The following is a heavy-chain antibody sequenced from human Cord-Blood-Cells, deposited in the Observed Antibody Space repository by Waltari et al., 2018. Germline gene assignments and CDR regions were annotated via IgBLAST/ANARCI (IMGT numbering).Heavy chain of an antibody. V-gene: IGHV3-73*01. CDR2: IRSKANSYAT. J-gene: IGHJ4*02. D-gene: IGHD2-8*01. CDR1: GCPFSGSA. CDR3: TRGNDYGDY. Sequence: EVQLVESGGGVVQHGGSLNLSCAACGCPFSGSAMHWVRQASGKGLEWVGRIRSKANSYATAYAASVKGRFTISRDDSKNTAYLQMNSLKTEDTAVYYCTRGNDYGDYWGQGTLVTVSS.